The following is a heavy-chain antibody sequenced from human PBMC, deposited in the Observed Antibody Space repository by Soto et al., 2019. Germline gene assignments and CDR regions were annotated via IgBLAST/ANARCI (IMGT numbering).Heavy chain of an antibody. D-gene: IGHD3-22*01. CDR1: GFTFNNYA. CDR2: ISGSGGST. J-gene: IGHJ4*02. Sequence: GGFLRLSCAASGFTFNNYARTWVRQAPGKGLEWVSTISGSGGSTYYADSVKGRFTISRDNSRNTLYLQMNSLRAEDTAVYYCAKGRRTYDYDSSGYLYWGQGTLVTVSS. V-gene: IGHV3-23*01. CDR3: AKGRRTYDYDSSGYLY.